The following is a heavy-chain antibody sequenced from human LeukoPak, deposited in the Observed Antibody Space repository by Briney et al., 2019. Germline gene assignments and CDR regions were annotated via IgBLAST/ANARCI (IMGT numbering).Heavy chain of an antibody. Sequence: ASVKVSCKAFGFSCASFGFNWVRQAPGQGLERMGWISGYNGHTRYEQKFHDRVTMTTDSSTSTVHMELRSLRYDDTALYYCARGTWEAAATPHSFDTWGQGALVLVSS. V-gene: IGHV1-18*01. D-gene: IGHD1-26*01. CDR1: GFSCASFG. CDR2: ISGYNGHT. J-gene: IGHJ4*02. CDR3: ARGTWEAAATPHSFDT.